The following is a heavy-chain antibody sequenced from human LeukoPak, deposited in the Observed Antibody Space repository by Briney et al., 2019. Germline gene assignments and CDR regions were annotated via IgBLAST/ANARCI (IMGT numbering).Heavy chain of an antibody. Sequence: PGGSLRLSCAASGFTFSSYWMSWVRQAPGKGLEWVANIKQDGSDKYYVDSVEGRFTISRDNAKNSLYLQINSLRAEDTAVYYCARDCSGGSCYSILAGAFDIWGQGTMVTVSS. CDR3: ARDCSGGSCYSILAGAFDI. D-gene: IGHD2-15*01. CDR2: IKQDGSDK. CDR1: GFTFSSYW. V-gene: IGHV3-7*01. J-gene: IGHJ3*02.